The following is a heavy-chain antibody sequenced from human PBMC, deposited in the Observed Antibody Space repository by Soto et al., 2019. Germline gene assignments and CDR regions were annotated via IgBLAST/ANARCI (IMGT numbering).Heavy chain of an antibody. CDR1: GYSISSGYY. V-gene: IGHV4-38-2*01. CDR3: ARYPGGSDY. Sequence: SSETLSLTCAVSGYSISSGYYWGWIRQPPGKGLEWIGSIYHSGSTYYNPSLKSRVTISVDTSKNQFSLKLSSVTAADTAVYYCARYPGGSDYWAQGTMVTVSS. CDR2: IYHSGST. D-gene: IGHD1-26*01. J-gene: IGHJ4*02.